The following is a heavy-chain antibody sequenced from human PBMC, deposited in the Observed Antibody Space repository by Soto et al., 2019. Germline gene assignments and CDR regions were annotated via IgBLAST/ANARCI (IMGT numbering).Heavy chain of an antibody. J-gene: IGHJ4*02. CDR1: GFTFSSYA. CDR3: ARRGSGSYYDY. CDR2: ISGSGGST. V-gene: IGHV3-23*01. D-gene: IGHD1-26*01. Sequence: EVQLLESGGGLVQPGGSLRLSCAASGFTFSSYAMRWVRQAPGKGLEWVSAISGSGGSTYYADSVKGRFTISRDNSKNTVYLQMNRLMGEDTAVYYCARRGSGSYYDYWGQGTLVTVSS.